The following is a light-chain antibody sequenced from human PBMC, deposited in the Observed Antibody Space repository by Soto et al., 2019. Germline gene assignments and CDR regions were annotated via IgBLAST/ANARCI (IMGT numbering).Light chain of an antibody. J-gene: IGKJ5*01. CDR2: AAS. CDR1: RSIGNN. Sequence: EIQVTQSPTSLSASVGDRVTITCRASRSIGNNLNWYQQRPGKAPQLLIYAASSLQSGVPSRFSGSTSGTDFTLTINGLQPEDFATYYCQQSFSPHIAFGQGTRL. V-gene: IGKV1-39*01. CDR3: QQSFSPHIA.